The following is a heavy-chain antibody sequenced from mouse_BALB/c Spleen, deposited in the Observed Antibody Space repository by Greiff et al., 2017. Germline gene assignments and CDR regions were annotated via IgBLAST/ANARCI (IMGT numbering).Heavy chain of an antibody. Sequence: EVQLQQSGPGLVKPSQSLSLTCTVTGYSITSDYAWNWIRQFPGNKLEWMGYISYSGSTSYNPSLKSRISITRDTSKNQFFLQLNSVTTEDTATYYCARYPYDSLAMDYWGQGTSVTVSS. CDR3: ARYPYDSLAMDY. J-gene: IGHJ4*01. CDR2: ISYSGST. CDR1: GYSITSDYA. V-gene: IGHV3-2*02. D-gene: IGHD2-4*01.